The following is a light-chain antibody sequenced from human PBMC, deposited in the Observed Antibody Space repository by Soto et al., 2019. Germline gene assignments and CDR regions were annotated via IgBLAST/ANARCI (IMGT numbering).Light chain of an antibody. Sequence: EIVLTQSPGTLSLSPGERATLSCRASQSVSSSYLAWYQQKPGQAPRLLIYGASSRPTGIPDRFSGSGSGTDFTLTISNLQPDDFATYFCQQYNNYPRTFGQGTKVDIK. V-gene: IGKV3-20*01. CDR3: QQYNNYPRT. CDR1: QSVSSSY. J-gene: IGKJ1*01. CDR2: GAS.